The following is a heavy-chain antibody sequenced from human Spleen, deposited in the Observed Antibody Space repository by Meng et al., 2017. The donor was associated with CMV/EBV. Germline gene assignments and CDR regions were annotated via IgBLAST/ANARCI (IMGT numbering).Heavy chain of an antibody. V-gene: IGHV3-30*04. J-gene: IGHJ6*02. CDR2: ISYDGSNE. CDR3: ARASGRFLKDGMDV. Sequence: GESLKISCAASGFTFSNYAMHWVRQAPGKGLEWVTFISYDGSNEYYADSVKGRFTTSKDNSKNTLYLQMNSLRAEGTAVYYCARASGRFLKDGMDVWGQGTTVTVSS. CDR1: GFTFSNYA. D-gene: IGHD3-3*01.